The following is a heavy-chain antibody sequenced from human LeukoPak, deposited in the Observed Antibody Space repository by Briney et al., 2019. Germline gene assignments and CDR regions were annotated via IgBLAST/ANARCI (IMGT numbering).Heavy chain of an antibody. CDR3: ARGPIIVVVVAATGGGNWFDP. CDR1: GGSISSGGYY. J-gene: IGHJ5*02. CDR2: IYYSGST. D-gene: IGHD2-15*01. V-gene: IGHV4-31*03. Sequence: PSETLSLTCTVSGGSISSGGYYWSWIRQHPAKGLEWIGYIYYSGSTYYNPSVKSRVTISVDTSKNQFSLKLSSVTAADTAVYYCARGPIIVVVVAATGGGNWFDPWGQGTLVTVSS.